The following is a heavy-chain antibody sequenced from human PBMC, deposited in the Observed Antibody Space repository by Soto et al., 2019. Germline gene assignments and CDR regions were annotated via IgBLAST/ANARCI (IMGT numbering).Heavy chain of an antibody. Sequence: PPQTLSLTCAISGDSVSTTSATWDCIRQSPSRGLEWLGRTYYRSKWDNDYAVSVKGRITINPDTSNNQLSLQLNSVTPDDTAVYYCARLIGNSLLDCWGQGILVTVSS. J-gene: IGHJ4*02. CDR3: ARLIGNSLLDC. V-gene: IGHV6-1*01. CDR1: GDSVSTTSAT. D-gene: IGHD6-13*01. CDR2: TYYRSKWDN.